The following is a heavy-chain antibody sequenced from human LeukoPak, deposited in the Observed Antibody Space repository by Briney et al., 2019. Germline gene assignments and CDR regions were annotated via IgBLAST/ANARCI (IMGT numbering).Heavy chain of an antibody. D-gene: IGHD2-21*01. CDR3: SDGLDY. CDR2: IRSKADGGTT. J-gene: IGHJ4*02. Sequence: GGSLRLSCTASGFTFGDYAMSWVRQGPGKGLEWVGFIRSKADGGTTEYAASVKGRFTISRDDSKSIAYLQMDSLKTEDTAVYYCSDGLDYWGQGTLVTVSS. V-gene: IGHV3-49*04. CDR1: GFTFGDYA.